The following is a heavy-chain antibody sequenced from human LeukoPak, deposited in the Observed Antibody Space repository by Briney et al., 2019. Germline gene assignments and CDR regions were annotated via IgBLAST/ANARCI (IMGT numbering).Heavy chain of an antibody. D-gene: IGHD5-12*01. CDR2: VYYSGST. J-gene: IGHJ5*01. Sequence: SETLSLICTVSGGSISSGNYYWGWIRQPPGKGLEWIGSVYYSGSTYYNPSLKSRVTISADMSKKQFSLRLSSVTAADTAVYHCARHFDSPGFSPYEDRFDSWGQGTLVTVSS. CDR3: ARHFDSPGFSPYEDRFDS. V-gene: IGHV4-39*01. CDR1: GGSISSGNYY.